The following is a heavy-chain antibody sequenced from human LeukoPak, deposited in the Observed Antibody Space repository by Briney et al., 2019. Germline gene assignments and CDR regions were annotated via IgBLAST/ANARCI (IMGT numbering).Heavy chain of an antibody. Sequence: ASVKVSCKASGYTFTGYYMHWVRQAPGQGLEWMGWINPNSGGTNYAQKFQGRVTMTRDTSISTAYMELSRLRSDDTAAYYCAREDIVATSKFDYWGQGTLVTVSS. CDR1: GYTFTGYY. J-gene: IGHJ4*02. CDR2: INPNSGGT. CDR3: AREDIVATSKFDY. D-gene: IGHD5-12*01. V-gene: IGHV1-2*02.